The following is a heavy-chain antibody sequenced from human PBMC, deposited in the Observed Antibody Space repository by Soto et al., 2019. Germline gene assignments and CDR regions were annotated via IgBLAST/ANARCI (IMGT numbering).Heavy chain of an antibody. CDR1: SAPVSSSTYT. CDR3: ARLHGYCISSSCHGHYAMDV. V-gene: IGHV4-39*01. CDR2: IYYSGST. D-gene: IGHD2-2*01. Sequence: QLQLQESGPGLVKPSETLSLTCTVSSAPVSSSTYTWGWIRQPPGKGLEWIGSIYYSGSTYYNPSINRRVTRSVDTSKNPFSLKVTSVTAADTAVYYCARLHGYCISSSCHGHYAMDVWGQGTTVTVSS. J-gene: IGHJ6*02.